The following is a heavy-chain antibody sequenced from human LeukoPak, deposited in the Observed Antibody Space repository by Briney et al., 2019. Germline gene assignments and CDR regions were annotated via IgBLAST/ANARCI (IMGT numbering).Heavy chain of an antibody. V-gene: IGHV4-59*01. CDR3: ARAIPGYGGTYYFDY. CDR1: GGSISSYY. J-gene: IGHJ4*02. CDR2: IYYSGST. D-gene: IGHD4-23*01. Sequence: SETLSLTCTVSGGSISSYYWSWIRQPPGKGLEWIGYIYYSGSTNYNPSLKSRVTISVDTSKNQFSLKLSSVTAADTAVYYCARAIPGYGGTYYFDYWGQGTLVTVSS.